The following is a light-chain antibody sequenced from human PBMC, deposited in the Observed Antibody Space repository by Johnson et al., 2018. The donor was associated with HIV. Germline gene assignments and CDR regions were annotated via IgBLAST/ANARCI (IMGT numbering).Light chain of an antibody. J-gene: IGLJ1*01. CDR2: ENN. CDR1: SSNIGNNY. CDR3: GTWDGSLSVYV. V-gene: IGLV1-51*02. Sequence: QSVLTQPHSVSAAPGQKVTISCSGSSSNIGNNYVSWYQQFPGTAPKLLIYENNKRPSGIPDRFSGSKSGTSVTLDITGLQTGDEADFYCGTWDGSLSVYVCGTGTKVTVL.